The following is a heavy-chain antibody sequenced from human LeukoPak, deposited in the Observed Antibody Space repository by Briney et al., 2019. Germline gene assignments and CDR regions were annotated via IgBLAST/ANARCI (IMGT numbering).Heavy chain of an antibody. CDR3: AKDRGIVGVVINWFDP. D-gene: IGHD3-3*01. CDR2: ISYDGSNK. J-gene: IGHJ5*02. CDR1: GFTFSSYG. V-gene: IGHV3-30*18. Sequence: PGGSLRLSCAASGFTFSSYGMHWVRQAPGKGLEWVAVISYDGSNKYSADSVKGRFTISREHSKNTLYLQMNSLRAEDTAVYYWAKDRGIVGVVINWFDPWGQGTLVTVSS.